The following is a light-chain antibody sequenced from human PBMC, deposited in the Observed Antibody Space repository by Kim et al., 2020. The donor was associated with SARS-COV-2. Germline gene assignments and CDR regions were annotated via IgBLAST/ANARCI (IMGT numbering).Light chain of an antibody. V-gene: IGKV3-20*01. CDR2: GSS. Sequence: PVHGPTLSCPASLCVATSYLSSSQQNPAQPPSLLIYGSSSSATGIPDTFIGSGSWTDFTLNIIRLQPDDFAVYYCQQYGTSPSWTFGPGPKVDIK. J-gene: IGKJ1*01. CDR1: LCVATSY. CDR3: QQYGTSPSWT.